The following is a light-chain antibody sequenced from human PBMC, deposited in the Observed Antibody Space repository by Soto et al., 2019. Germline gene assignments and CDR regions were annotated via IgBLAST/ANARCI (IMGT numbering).Light chain of an antibody. CDR3: SSYADSDNLV. CDR1: SRDVGGYKY. V-gene: IGLV2-8*01. CDR2: EVS. Sequence: QSALTQPPSASGSPGQSVTISCTGTSRDVGGYKYVSWYQQHPGKAPKLMIFEVSKRPSGVPDRFSGSNSGNTASLTVSGLQAEDEADYYCSSYADSDNLVFGTGTKLTVL. J-gene: IGLJ1*01.